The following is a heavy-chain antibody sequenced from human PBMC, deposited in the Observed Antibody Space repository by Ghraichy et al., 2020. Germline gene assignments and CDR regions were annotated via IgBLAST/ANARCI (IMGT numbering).Heavy chain of an antibody. J-gene: IGHJ4*02. D-gene: IGHD6-13*01. CDR2: INPSGGST. Sequence: ASVKVSCKASGYTFTSYYMHWVRQAPGQGLEWMGIINPSGGSTSYAQKYQGRVTMTRDTSTSTVYMELSSLRSEDTAVYYCARGGPSSSWPKTYFDYWGQGTLVTVSS. CDR1: GYTFTSYY. V-gene: IGHV1-46*01. CDR3: ARGGPSSSWPKTYFDY.